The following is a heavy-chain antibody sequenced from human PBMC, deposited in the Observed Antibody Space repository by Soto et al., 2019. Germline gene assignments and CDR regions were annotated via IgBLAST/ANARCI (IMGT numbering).Heavy chain of an antibody. Sequence: QVQLQESGPGLVKPSETLSLTCAVSGGSISSGDYYWSWIRQPPGKGLEWIVYIHYTGIPYYNPSLKSRVSISKDISQNQFSLNLSSVTAADTAVYYCARVTLYCERSSCHPDAYDIWGQGTKVTVSS. D-gene: IGHD6-13*01. CDR3: ARVTLYCERSSCHPDAYDI. J-gene: IGHJ3*02. CDR2: IHYTGIP. V-gene: IGHV4-30-4*01. CDR1: GGSISSGDYY.